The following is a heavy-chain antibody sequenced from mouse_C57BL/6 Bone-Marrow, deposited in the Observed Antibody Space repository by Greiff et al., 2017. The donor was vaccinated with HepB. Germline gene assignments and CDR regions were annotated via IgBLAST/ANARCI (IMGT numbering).Heavy chain of an antibody. D-gene: IGHD1-1*02. CDR2: IYPGGGYT. Sequence: VKLMESGAELVRPGTSVKMSCKASGYTFTNYWIGWAKQRPGHGLEWIGDIYPGGGYTNYNEKFKGKATLTADKSSSTAYMQFSSLTSEDSAIYYCARGPYGYAMDYWGQGTSVTVSS. CDR1: GYTFTNYW. CDR3: ARGPYGYAMDY. J-gene: IGHJ4*01. V-gene: IGHV1-63*01.